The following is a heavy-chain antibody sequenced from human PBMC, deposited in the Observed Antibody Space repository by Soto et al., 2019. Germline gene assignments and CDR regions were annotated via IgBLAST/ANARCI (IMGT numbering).Heavy chain of an antibody. CDR2: ISGSGGST. CDR1: GFTFSTYW. CDR3: AKTFPPTEESGRVDY. J-gene: IGHJ4*02. V-gene: IGHV3-23*01. Sequence: GGSLRLSCAASGFTFSTYWMHWVRQAPGKGLEWVSAISGSGGSTYYADSVKGRFTISRDNSKNTLYLQMNSLRAEDTAVYYCAKTFPPTEESGRVDYWGQGTLVTVSS. D-gene: IGHD1-26*01.